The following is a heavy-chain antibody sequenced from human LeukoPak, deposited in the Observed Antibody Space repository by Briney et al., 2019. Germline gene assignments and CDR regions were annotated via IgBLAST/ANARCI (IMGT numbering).Heavy chain of an antibody. V-gene: IGHV3-30-3*01. CDR3: ARSGTYGDYVNHIDY. CDR1: GFTFSSYA. D-gene: IGHD4-17*01. J-gene: IGHJ4*02. Sequence: GGSLRLSCAASGFTFSSYAMHWVRQAPGKGLEWVAVISYDGSNKYYADSVKGRFTISRDNSKNTLYLQMNSLRAEDTAVYYCARSGTYGDYVNHIDYWGQGTLVTVSS. CDR2: ISYDGSNK.